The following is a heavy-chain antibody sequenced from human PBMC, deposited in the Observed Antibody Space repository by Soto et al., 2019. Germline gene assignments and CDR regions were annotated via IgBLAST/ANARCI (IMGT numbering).Heavy chain of an antibody. D-gene: IGHD2-2*01. V-gene: IGHV1-69*01. Sequence: QVQLVQSGAEVKKPGSSVKVSCKASGGTFSSYAISWVRQAPGQGLEWMGGIIPIFGTANYAQKFQGRVMITADESTSTAYMELSSLRSEDTAVYYCARDGNPVVVPAANLPSMDVWGQGTTVTVSS. CDR2: IIPIFGTA. CDR1: GGTFSSYA. J-gene: IGHJ6*02. CDR3: ARDGNPVVVPAANLPSMDV.